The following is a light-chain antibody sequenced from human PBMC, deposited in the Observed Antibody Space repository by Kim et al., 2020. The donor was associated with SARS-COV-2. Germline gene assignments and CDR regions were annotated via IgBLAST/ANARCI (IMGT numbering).Light chain of an antibody. V-gene: IGKV1-5*03. Sequence: SAAVGDRVTITCRASQNISIWLAWYRQIPGKAPKLLIYKASSLESEVPLRFSGSGSGTEFTLTISSLQPDDFATYYCQQYSSHWTFGQGTKVDIK. CDR1: QNISIW. CDR3: QQYSSHWT. CDR2: KAS. J-gene: IGKJ1*01.